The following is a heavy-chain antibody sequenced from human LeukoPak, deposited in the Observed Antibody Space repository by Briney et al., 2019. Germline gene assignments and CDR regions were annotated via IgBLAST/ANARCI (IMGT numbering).Heavy chain of an antibody. J-gene: IGHJ5*02. Sequence: ASVKVSCKAYGYTFSDYYMHWVRQAPGQGLEWMGWINPKSGGANFAEKFQGRVTMTRDTSIRTVYMELSRVTYDDTAVYYCARGVGTSWFDHWGQGTLVTVSS. CDR2: INPKSGGA. CDR3: ARGVGTSWFDH. CDR1: GYTFSDYY. D-gene: IGHD2-2*01. V-gene: IGHV1-2*02.